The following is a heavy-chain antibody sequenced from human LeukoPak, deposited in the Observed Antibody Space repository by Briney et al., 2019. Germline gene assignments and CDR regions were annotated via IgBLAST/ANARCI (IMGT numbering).Heavy chain of an antibody. CDR2: ISSSSSTI. D-gene: IGHD3-22*01. CDR3: ARDKGHYYDSSGYDY. V-gene: IGHV3-48*04. J-gene: IGHJ4*02. Sequence: PGGSLRLSCATSHFTFSSHAMNWVRQAPGKGLEWVSYISSSSSTIYYADSVKGRFTISRDNAKNSLYLQMNSLRAEDTAVYYCARDKGHYYDSSGYDYWGQGTLVTVSS. CDR1: HFTFSSHA.